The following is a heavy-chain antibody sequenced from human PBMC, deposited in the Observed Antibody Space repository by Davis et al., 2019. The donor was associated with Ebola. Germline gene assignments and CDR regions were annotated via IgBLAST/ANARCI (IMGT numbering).Heavy chain of an antibody. J-gene: IGHJ4*02. Sequence: PGGSLRLSCAASGFTFSSHGMHWVRQAPGKGLEWVAVIGDNGRTKFYADSAKGRFTLSRDNSKNTVSLEMNTLRAEDTAVYYCARLSGIVVVPAAAGFDYWGQGTLVTVSS. V-gene: IGHV3-33*03. D-gene: IGHD2-2*01. CDR3: ARLSGIVVVPAAAGFDY. CDR1: GFTFSSHG. CDR2: IGDNGRTK.